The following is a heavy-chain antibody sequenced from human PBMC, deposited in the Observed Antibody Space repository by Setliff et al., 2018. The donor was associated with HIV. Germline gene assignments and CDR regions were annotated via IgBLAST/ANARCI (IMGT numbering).Heavy chain of an antibody. Sequence: SVKVSCKASGGTFSSYAISWVRQAPGQGLEWMGGITPIFGTANYAQKFQGRVTITADESTSTACMELSSLRSEDTAVYYCGRDRTPYYYDSSGFNWFDPWGQGTLVTVSS. V-gene: IGHV1-69*13. CDR1: GGTFSSYA. CDR2: ITPIFGTA. J-gene: IGHJ5*02. D-gene: IGHD3-22*01. CDR3: GRDRTPYYYDSSGFNWFDP.